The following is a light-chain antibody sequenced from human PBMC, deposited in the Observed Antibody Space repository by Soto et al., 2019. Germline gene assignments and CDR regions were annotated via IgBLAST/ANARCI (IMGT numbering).Light chain of an antibody. CDR3: MQALQTPLFT. Sequence: DIVMTQSPLSLPVTPGEPASISCGSNQSLLHSNGYNYLDWYLQKPGQSPQLLISLGSNRASGVPDRFSGSGSGTDFTLKISRVEAEDVGIYYCMQALQTPLFTFGPGTKVHI. CDR1: QSLLHSNGYNY. V-gene: IGKV2-28*01. CDR2: LGS. J-gene: IGKJ3*01.